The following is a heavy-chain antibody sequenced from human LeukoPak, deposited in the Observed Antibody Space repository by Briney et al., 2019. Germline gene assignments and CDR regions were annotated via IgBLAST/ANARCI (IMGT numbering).Heavy chain of an antibody. J-gene: IGHJ4*02. CDR3: AHLSRLGELLGS. CDR1: GFTFSSYS. V-gene: IGHV3-21*01. Sequence: PGGSLRLSCAASGFTFSSYSMNWVRQAPGKGLEWVSSISSSSSYIYYADSVKGRFTISRDTAKNSLSLQMNSLRADDTAVYYCAHLSRLGELLGSWGQGTLVTVSS. CDR2: ISSSSSYI. D-gene: IGHD3-16*01.